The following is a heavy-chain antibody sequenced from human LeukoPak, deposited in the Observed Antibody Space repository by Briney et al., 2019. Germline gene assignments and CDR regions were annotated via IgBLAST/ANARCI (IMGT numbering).Heavy chain of an antibody. V-gene: IGHV3-23*01. J-gene: IGHJ4*02. D-gene: IGHD6-13*01. Sequence: LSLTCTVSGGSISSGGYYWSWVRQAPGKGLEWVSAISGSGGSTYYADSVKGRFTISRDNSKNTLYLQMNSLRAEDTAVYYCAKVLIAAAGTRSRNPFDYWGQGTLVTVSS. CDR3: AKVLIAAAGTRSRNPFDY. CDR2: ISGSGGST. CDR1: GGSISSGGYY.